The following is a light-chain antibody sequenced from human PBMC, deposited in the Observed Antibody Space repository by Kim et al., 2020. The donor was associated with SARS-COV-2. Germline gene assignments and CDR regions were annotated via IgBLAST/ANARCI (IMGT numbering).Light chain of an antibody. J-gene: IGKJ4*01. CDR1: QSISSW. CDR2: KAS. Sequence: DVQMTQSPSTLSASIGDRVTITCPASQSISSWLAWYQQKPGKAPRLLIYKASNLESGVPSRFSGSGSGTEFTLTISSLQPDDFSTYYCQHYNSYSLIFGGGTKVDIK. CDR3: QHYNSYSLI. V-gene: IGKV1-5*03.